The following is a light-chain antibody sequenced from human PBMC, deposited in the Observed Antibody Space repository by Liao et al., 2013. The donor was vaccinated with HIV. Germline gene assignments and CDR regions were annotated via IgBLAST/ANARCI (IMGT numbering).Light chain of an antibody. V-gene: IGLV3-1*01. CDR1: KLGDKY. CDR3: QAWDSSYLVV. Sequence: SYELTQPPSVSVSPGQTASITCSGDKLGDKYACWYQQKPGQSPVLVIYQDSKRPSGIPERFSGSNSGNTATLTISGTQAMDEADYYCQAWDSSYLVVVGG. CDR2: QDS. J-gene: IGLJ7*01.